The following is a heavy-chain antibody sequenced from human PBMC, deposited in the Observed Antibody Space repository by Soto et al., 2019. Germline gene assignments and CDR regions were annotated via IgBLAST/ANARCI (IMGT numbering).Heavy chain of an antibody. J-gene: IGHJ4*02. V-gene: IGHV3-7*03. D-gene: IGHD6-19*01. CDR2: INQDGTVT. Sequence: PGGSLRLSCVASGFTFISSFMGWVRQAPGKGLEWVANINQDGTVTYYVDSVEGRFTISRDNTKDSLYLQMNSLRGEDTAMYYCARYFRGSGRYFFDYWGQGTLVTVSS. CDR3: ARYFRGSGRYFFDY. CDR1: GFTFISSF.